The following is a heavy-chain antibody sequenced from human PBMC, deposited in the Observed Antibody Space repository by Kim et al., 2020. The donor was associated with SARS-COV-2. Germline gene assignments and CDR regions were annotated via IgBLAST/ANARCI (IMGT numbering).Heavy chain of an antibody. CDR1: GFTFSSYA. D-gene: IGHD2-2*01. V-gene: IGHV3-23*01. CDR2: IRSGGST. CDR3: AKSTFPYANSSPFFDY. J-gene: IGHJ4*02. Sequence: GGSLRLSCAASGFTFSSYAMSWVRQAPGKGMEWVSTIRSGGSTYYVDSVKGRFTISRDTSKNTLYLQMNSLRAYDTAIYYCAKSTFPYANSSPFFDYWGQLTLVTVSS.